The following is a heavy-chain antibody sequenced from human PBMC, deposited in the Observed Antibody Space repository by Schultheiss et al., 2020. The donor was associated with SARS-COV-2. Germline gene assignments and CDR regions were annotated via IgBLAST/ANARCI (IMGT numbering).Heavy chain of an antibody. V-gene: IGHV3-23*01. CDR3: AKAPKYKFMDV. D-gene: IGHD1-14*01. CDR2: ISDSGNSI. Sequence: GESLKISCTASGFTFSTNSMNWVRQAPGKGLEWVSYISDSGNSIYYVDSVKGRFTISRDNSKNTLYLQMNSLRAEDTAVYYCAKAPKYKFMDVWGKGTTVTVSS. CDR1: GFTFSTNS. J-gene: IGHJ6*03.